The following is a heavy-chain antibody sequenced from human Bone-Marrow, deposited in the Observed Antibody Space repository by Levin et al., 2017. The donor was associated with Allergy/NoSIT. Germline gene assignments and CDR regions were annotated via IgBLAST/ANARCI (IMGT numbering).Heavy chain of an antibody. CDR2: ISYDGSNK. CDR1: GFTFSSYG. J-gene: IGHJ6*02. V-gene: IGHV3-30*18. Sequence: PGGSLRLSCAASGFTFSSYGMHWVRQAPGKGLEWVAVISYDGSNKYYADSVKGRFTISRDNSKNTLYLQMNSLRAEDTAVYYCAKVGYCSSTSRCGGMDGWGQGTTVTVSS. CDR3: AKVGYCSSTSRCGGMDG. D-gene: IGHD2-2*01.